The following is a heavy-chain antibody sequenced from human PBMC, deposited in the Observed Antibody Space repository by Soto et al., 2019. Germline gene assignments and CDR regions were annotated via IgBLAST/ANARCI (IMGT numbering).Heavy chain of an antibody. CDR1: GDTFNTFA. D-gene: IGHD1-20*01. J-gene: IGHJ6*02. Sequence: QVQLVQSGAEVKKPGSSVRVSCKASGDTFNTFAISWVRQAPGQGLEWMGGIIPIFGTPDYAQQFPGRVTISADESTSTAYLELSSLRSEDTAVYYCARSPGITGTRASQYAMDVWGQGTTVTVSS. V-gene: IGHV1-69*01. CDR2: IIPIFGTP. CDR3: ARSPGITGTRASQYAMDV.